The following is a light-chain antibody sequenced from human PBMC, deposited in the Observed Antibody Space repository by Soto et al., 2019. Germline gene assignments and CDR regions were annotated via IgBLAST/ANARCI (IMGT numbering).Light chain of an antibody. CDR3: QQYHTSLLT. Sequence: VVTRSSGKGSLSPGERGTRSCKASLSVSGSYLAWYQQKPGQAPMLLIYGASTRATGIPDRFSGSGSGTDFTLTISRLEPEDFAVYYCQQYHTSLLTFGGGTKVDIK. J-gene: IGKJ4*01. CDR1: LSVSGSY. CDR2: GAS. V-gene: IGKV3-20*01.